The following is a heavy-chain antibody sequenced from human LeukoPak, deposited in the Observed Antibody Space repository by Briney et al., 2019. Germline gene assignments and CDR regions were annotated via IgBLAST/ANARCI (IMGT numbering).Heavy chain of an antibody. D-gene: IGHD1-26*01. CDR3: ARDGGSYWFDP. J-gene: IGHJ5*02. V-gene: IGHV3-21*01. CDR1: GFTFSSYS. CDR2: ISSSSSYI. Sequence: SGGSLRLSCAASGFTFSSYSMNWVRQAPGKGLEWVSSISSSSSYIYYADSVKGRFTISRDNAKNSLYLQMNSLRAEDTAVYYCARDGGSYWFDPWGQGTLVTVSS.